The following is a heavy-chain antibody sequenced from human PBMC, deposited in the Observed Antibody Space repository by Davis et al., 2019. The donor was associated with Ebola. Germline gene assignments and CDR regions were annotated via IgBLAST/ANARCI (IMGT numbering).Heavy chain of an antibody. CDR3: AREKGGIHKRTFDY. D-gene: IGHD1-1*01. J-gene: IGHJ4*02. CDR1: GYTFTDYY. Sequence: ASVKVSCKASGYTFTDYYMHWVRQAPGQGLEWMGWINPNTGGTNYAQKFQGRVTMTRDTSLSTAYMELSRLRSDDTAVYYCAREKGGIHKRTFDYWGQGTLVTVSS. CDR2: INPNTGGT. V-gene: IGHV1-2*02.